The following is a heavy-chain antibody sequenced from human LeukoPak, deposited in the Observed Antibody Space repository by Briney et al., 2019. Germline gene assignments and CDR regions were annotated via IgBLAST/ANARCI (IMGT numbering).Heavy chain of an antibody. CDR2: IYYSGST. CDR1: GGSISNYY. Sequence: SETLSLTCTVSGGSISNYYWSWIRQSPGKGLEWIGYIYYSGSTKYNPYLKSRVTISVDTSKNQFSLKVTSVTAADTAVYYCATYGYYDNSGYSPFDYWGQGTLVTVSS. D-gene: IGHD3-22*01. CDR3: ATYGYYDNSGYSPFDY. J-gene: IGHJ4*02. V-gene: IGHV4-59*01.